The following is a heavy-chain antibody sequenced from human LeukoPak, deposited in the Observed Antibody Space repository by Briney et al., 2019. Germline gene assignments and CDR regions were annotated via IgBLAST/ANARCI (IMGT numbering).Heavy chain of an antibody. CDR2: IAGSGTAT. J-gene: IGHJ4*02. CDR1: GFTFSNYA. Sequence: GGSLRLSCAASGFTFSNYAVSWVRQAPGQGLQWVSTIAGSGTATYYADSVKGRFTISRDNSKNTLYLQMNSLRAEDTAVYYCAKARIAVAFFDYWGQGTLVTVSS. CDR3: AKARIAVAFFDY. V-gene: IGHV3-23*01. D-gene: IGHD6-19*01.